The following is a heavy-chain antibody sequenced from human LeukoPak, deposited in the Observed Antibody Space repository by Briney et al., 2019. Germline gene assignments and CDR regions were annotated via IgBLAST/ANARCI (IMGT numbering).Heavy chain of an antibody. CDR2: INPNSGFT. Sequence: GASVKVSCKASGYTFTGYYMHWVRQAPGQGLEWMGWINPNSGFTNYAQKFQGRVTMTRDTPISTAYMELRSLRSDDTAVYYCARAAAYGSGWDLDYWGQGTLVTVSS. D-gene: IGHD6-19*01. J-gene: IGHJ4*02. V-gene: IGHV1-2*02. CDR3: ARAAAYGSGWDLDY. CDR1: GYTFTGYY.